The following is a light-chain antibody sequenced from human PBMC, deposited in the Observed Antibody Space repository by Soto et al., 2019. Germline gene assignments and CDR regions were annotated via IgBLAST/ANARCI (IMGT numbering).Light chain of an antibody. V-gene: IGKV3-15*01. J-gene: IGKJ1*01. Sequence: EIVLTQSPGTLSVSPGERATLSCRASQSVSSKLAWYQQKPGQAPRLLFYGASTGATGIPARFSGSGSETEFTLSISSMQSEDFAVYYCQQYNNRPGTFGQGTKVEIK. CDR3: QQYNNRPGT. CDR2: GAS. CDR1: QSVSSK.